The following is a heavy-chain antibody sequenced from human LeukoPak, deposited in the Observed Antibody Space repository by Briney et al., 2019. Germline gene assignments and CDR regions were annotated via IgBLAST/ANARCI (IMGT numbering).Heavy chain of an antibody. J-gene: IGHJ6*02. V-gene: IGHV1-18*01. CDR1: GYTFTSYG. CDR2: ISAYNGNT. Sequence: ASVKVSCKASGYTFTSYGISWVRQAPGQGLEWMGWISAYNGNTNYAQKFQGRVTMTEDTSTDTAYMELGSLRSEDTAVYYCATDTGWNDEYYYYYGMDVWGQGTTVTVSS. D-gene: IGHD1-1*01. CDR3: ATDTGWNDEYYYYYGMDV.